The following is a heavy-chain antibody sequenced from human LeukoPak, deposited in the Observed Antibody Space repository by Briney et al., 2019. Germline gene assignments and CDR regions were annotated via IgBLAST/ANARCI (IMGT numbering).Heavy chain of an antibody. CDR1: GGSISSSSYY. V-gene: IGHV4-39*07. Sequence: SETLSLTCTVSGGSISSSSYYWGWIRQPPGKGLEWIGSIYYSGSTYYNPSLKSRVTISVDTSKNQFSLKLSSVTAADTAVYYCARDPVGLVLPADDYWAREPWSPSPQ. CDR3: ARDPVGLVLPADDY. J-gene: IGHJ4*02. CDR2: IYYSGST. D-gene: IGHD4/OR15-4a*01.